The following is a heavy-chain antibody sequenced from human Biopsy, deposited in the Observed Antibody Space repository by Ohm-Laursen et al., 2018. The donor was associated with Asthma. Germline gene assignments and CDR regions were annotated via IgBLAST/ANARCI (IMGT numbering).Heavy chain of an antibody. D-gene: IGHD2-15*01. Sequence: SDTLSLTCAVCGGSFSGHYWTWIRQPPGKGLEWIGEIIHSGNTNYNRSLKSRVTMSVDTPKNQFSLKLTSVTVADTAVYYCARGGYCSGGDCYLRRPSYPVSYFDLWGRGNLVTVSS. CDR3: ARGGYCSGGDCYLRRPSYPVSYFDL. J-gene: IGHJ2*01. CDR2: IIHSGNT. CDR1: GGSFSGHY. V-gene: IGHV4-34*01.